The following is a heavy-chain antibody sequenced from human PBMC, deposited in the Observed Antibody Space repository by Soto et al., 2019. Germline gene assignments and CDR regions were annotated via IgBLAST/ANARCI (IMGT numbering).Heavy chain of an antibody. Sequence: QVQLQESDTGLVEPSGTLSLTCNVYDGSINNGDWCSWVRQPPGKGLEWIGEVYHNGNTNYNASLKSRVTVSVDKSRNQFSLRLTSVTPADTAVYYCATRGIVGPIYWGQGTLVTVSS. V-gene: IGHV4-4*02. CDR3: ATRGIVGPIY. CDR2: VYHNGNT. CDR1: DGSINNGDW. D-gene: IGHD1-26*01. J-gene: IGHJ4*02.